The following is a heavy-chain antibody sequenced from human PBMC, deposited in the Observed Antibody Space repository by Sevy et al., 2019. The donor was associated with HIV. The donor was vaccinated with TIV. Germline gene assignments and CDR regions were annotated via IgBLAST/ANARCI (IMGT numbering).Heavy chain of an antibody. Sequence: GGSLRLSCAASGFTFSNYWMHWVRQAPEKGLMWVSRISSDGSITNYADSVKGRFTISRDNAKNTLYLQMNSLRVEDTAVYYCARVRGYSCGEFDYWGQGTLVTVSS. CDR2: ISSDGSIT. D-gene: IGHD5-18*01. CDR3: ARVRGYSCGEFDY. J-gene: IGHJ4*02. V-gene: IGHV3-74*01. CDR1: GFTFSNYW.